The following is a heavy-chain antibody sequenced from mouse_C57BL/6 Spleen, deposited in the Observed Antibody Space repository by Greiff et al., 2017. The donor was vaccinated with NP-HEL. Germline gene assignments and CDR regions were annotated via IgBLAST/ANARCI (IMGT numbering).Heavy chain of an antibody. CDR3: TRGDYGSSEFAD. D-gene: IGHD1-1*01. V-gene: IGHV1-15*01. Sequence: VQLRQSGAELVRPGASVTLSCKASGYTFTDYEMHWVKQTPVHGLEWIGAIDPETGGTAYNQKFKGKAILTADKSSSTAYMELRSLTSEDSAVYYCTRGDYGSSEFADWGQGTLVTVSA. J-gene: IGHJ3*01. CDR1: GYTFTDYE. CDR2: IDPETGGT.